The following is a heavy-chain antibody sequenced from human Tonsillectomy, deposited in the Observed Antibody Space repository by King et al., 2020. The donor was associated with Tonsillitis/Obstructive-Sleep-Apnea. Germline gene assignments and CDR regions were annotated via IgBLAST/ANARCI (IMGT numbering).Heavy chain of an antibody. CDR1: GFSLSNSRMG. Sequence: TLKESGPVLVKPTETLTLTCNVSGFSLSNSRMGVSWIRQPPGKALEWLAHIFSNDERPYNTSLKTRLTISKDTSKSQVVLTMTNMDSVDTATYYCARSNFWSGYYVFWFDPWGQGTLVTVSS. D-gene: IGHD3-3*01. CDR2: IFSNDER. V-gene: IGHV2-26*01. CDR3: ARSNFWSGYYVFWFDP. J-gene: IGHJ5*02.